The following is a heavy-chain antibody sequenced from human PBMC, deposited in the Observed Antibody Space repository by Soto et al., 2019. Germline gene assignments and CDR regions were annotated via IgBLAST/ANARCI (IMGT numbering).Heavy chain of an antibody. J-gene: IGHJ6*02. CDR2: ISRSSTTTI. D-gene: IGHD5-18*01. CDR1: GFTLSSYS. CDR3: ARDRLGYSYGNSMDV. Sequence: GGSLRLSCAASGFTLSSYSLNWVRQAPGKGLELISYISRSSTTTIYYADSVKGRFTISRDNAKNSLYLQMNSLRDEDTAVYYCARDRLGYSYGNSMDVWGQGTTVTVSS. V-gene: IGHV3-48*02.